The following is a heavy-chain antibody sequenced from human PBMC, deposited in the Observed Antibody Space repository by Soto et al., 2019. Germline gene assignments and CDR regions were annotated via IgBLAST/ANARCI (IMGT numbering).Heavy chain of an antibody. V-gene: IGHV4-31*03. J-gene: IGHJ4*02. CDR2: ISYSGST. CDR1: GDSMTTVGYY. CDR3: KRGDY. Sequence: QVQLQESGPGLVKPSQTLSLTCTVSGDSMTTVGYYWTWIRQHPGQGLEGIVFISYSGSTYYSSTLKGRVAISADTSKNQFSLKLNSATAADTTVYYCKRGDYWGQGTLVTVSS.